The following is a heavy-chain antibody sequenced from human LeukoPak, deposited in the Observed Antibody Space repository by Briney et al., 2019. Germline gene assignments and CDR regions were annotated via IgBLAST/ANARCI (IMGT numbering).Heavy chain of an antibody. Sequence: GASVKVSFKASGGTFSSYAISWVRQAPGQGLEWMGGIIPIFGTANYAQKFQGRVTITADESTSTAYMELSSLRSEDTAVYYCASATYYYDSSGYLVTGGPFDYWGQGTLVTVSS. CDR2: IIPIFGTA. V-gene: IGHV1-69*13. J-gene: IGHJ4*02. D-gene: IGHD3-22*01. CDR1: GGTFSSYA. CDR3: ASATYYYDSSGYLVTGGPFDY.